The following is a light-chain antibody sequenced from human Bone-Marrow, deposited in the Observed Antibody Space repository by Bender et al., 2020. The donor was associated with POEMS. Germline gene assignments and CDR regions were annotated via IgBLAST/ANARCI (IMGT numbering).Light chain of an antibody. V-gene: IGLV7-46*01. CDR2: DTN. CDR1: TGPVTSAHW. CDR3: LISYGVDWV. Sequence: QAVVTQEPSLTVSPGGTVTLTCGSSTGPVTSAHWPYWFQQKPGQAPKILIYDTNNRQSWTPARFSGSLLGGRAALTLSGAQPDDEAEYYCLISYGVDWVFGGGTKLTVL. J-gene: IGLJ3*02.